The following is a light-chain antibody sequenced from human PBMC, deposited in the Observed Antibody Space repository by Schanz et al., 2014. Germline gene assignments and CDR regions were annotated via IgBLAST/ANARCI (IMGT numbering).Light chain of an antibody. J-gene: IGLJ3*02. Sequence: QSALTQPASVSGSLGQSITISCTGTSSDVGGYNYVSWYQQHPGKAPKLMIYDVTNQPSGISNRFSGSKSANTVSLTISGLQAEDEADYYCSSYTSSSIRVFGGGTKLTVL. CDR1: SSDVGGYNY. CDR2: DVT. CDR3: SSYTSSSIRV. V-gene: IGLV2-14*01.